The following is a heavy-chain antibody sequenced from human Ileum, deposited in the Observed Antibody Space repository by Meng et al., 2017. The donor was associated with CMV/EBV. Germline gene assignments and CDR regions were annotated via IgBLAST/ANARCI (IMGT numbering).Heavy chain of an antibody. Sequence: TNAWMRWVRMAPGKGLQWVARIVSRRHGGGTDYAAPVKGRFTISRDDSNDMLYLQLNTLKVEDTAVYYCTTAGPVSTGVRFYWHFDLWGRGTLVTVSS. V-gene: IGHV3-15*04. CDR2: IVSRRHGGGT. J-gene: IGHJ2*01. D-gene: IGHD2-8*02. CDR3: TTAGPVSTGVRFYWHFDL. CDR1: TNAW.